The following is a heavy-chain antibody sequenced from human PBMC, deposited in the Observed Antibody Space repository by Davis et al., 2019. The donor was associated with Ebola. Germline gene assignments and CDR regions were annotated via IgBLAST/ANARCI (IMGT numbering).Heavy chain of an antibody. D-gene: IGHD6-6*01. CDR1: GGSISSYY. CDR2: IYYSGST. CDR3: ARTPPSIAARFFDY. Sequence: MPSETLSLTCTVSGGSISSYYWSWIRQPPGKGLEWIGYIYYSGSTNYNPSLKSRVTISVDTSKNQFSLKLSSVTAADTAVYYCARTPPSIAARFFDYWGQGTLVTVSS. V-gene: IGHV4-59*01. J-gene: IGHJ4*02.